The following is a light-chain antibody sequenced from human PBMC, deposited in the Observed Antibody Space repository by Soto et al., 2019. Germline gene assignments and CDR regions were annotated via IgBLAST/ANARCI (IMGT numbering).Light chain of an antibody. CDR3: CSYAGSSTSAV. Sequence: QSALTQPASVSGSPGQSITISCTGTSSDVGSYNLVSWYQQHPGKAPKLMIYEGSKRPSGVSNRFSGSKSGNTASLTIPGLQAEDEADYYCCSYAGSSTSAVFGGGTQLTVL. CDR1: SSDVGSYNL. CDR2: EGS. V-gene: IGLV2-23*01. J-gene: IGLJ7*01.